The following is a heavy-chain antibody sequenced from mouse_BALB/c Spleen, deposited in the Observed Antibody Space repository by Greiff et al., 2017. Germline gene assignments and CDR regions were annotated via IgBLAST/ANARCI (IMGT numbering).Heavy chain of an antibody. V-gene: IGHV5-6-3*01. CDR1: GFTFSSYG. CDR3: ARDQGYGYSFAY. CDR2: INSNGGST. D-gene: IGHD1-2*01. Sequence: EVMLVESGGGLVQPGGSLKLSCAASGFTFSSYGMSWVRQTPDKRLELVATINSNGGSTYYPDSVKGRFTISRDNAKNTLYLQMSSLKSEDTAMYYCARDQGYGYSFAYWGQGTLVTVSA. J-gene: IGHJ3*01.